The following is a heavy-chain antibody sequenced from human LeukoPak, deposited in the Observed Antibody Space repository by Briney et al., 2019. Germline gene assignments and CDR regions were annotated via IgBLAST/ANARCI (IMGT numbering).Heavy chain of an antibody. D-gene: IGHD1-14*01. Sequence: SETLSLTCTVSGGSISSSSYYWGWIRQPPGKGLEWIGRIYTSGSTNYNPSLKSRVTISVDTSKNQFSLKLSSVTAADTAVYYCARDRQAGTGALYYYYYMDVWGKGTTVTVSS. J-gene: IGHJ6*03. V-gene: IGHV4-61*02. CDR3: ARDRQAGTGALYYYYYMDV. CDR2: IYTSGST. CDR1: GGSISSSSYY.